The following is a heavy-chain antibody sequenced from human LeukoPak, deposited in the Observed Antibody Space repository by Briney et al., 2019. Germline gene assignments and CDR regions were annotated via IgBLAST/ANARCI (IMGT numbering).Heavy chain of an antibody. J-gene: IGHJ4*02. CDR3: ARDRWVAGTPYFDY. D-gene: IGHD6-19*01. CDR2: IYYSGST. Sequence: SETLSLTCTVSGGSISSYYWSWIRQPPGKGLEWIGYIYYSGSTNYNPSLKSRVTISVDTSKNQFSLKLSSVTAADTAVYCCARDRWVAGTPYFDYWGQGTLVTVSS. V-gene: IGHV4-59*01. CDR1: GGSISSYY.